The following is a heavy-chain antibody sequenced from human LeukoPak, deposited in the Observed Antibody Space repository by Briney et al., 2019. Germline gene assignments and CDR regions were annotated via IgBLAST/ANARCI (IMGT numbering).Heavy chain of an antibody. J-gene: IGHJ3*02. D-gene: IGHD3-22*01. CDR3: ARAPYYYDSVDAFDI. Sequence: SETLSLTCTVSGGSISSGSYYWSWIRQPAGKGLEWIGRIYTSGSTNYNPSLKSRVTISVDMSKNQFSLKLSSVTAADTAVYYCARAPYYYDSVDAFDIWGQGTMVTVSS. CDR1: GGSISSGSYY. V-gene: IGHV4-61*02. CDR2: IYTSGST.